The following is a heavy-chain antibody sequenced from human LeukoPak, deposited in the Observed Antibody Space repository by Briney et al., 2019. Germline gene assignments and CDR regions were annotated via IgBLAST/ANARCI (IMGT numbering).Heavy chain of an antibody. V-gene: IGHV3-74*01. CDR2: IISDGSDT. D-gene: IGHD4-23*01. CDR3: ARASTPGGPFDC. Sequence: GGSLRLSCAASGFTFSNYWMHWVRQAPGKGLVWVSRIISDGSDTSHADSVKGRFTISRDNAKNTLYLQMNSLRVEDTAVYFCARASTPGGPFDCWGQGTLVTVSS. CDR1: GFTFSNYW. J-gene: IGHJ4*02.